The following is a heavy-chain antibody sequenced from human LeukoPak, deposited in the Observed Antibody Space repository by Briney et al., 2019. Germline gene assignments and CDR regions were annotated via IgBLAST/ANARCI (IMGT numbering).Heavy chain of an antibody. Sequence: SETLSLTCAVSGGSISSSNWWSWVRQPPGRGLEWIGEIYHSGSINYNPSLKSRITISVAKSKNQFSLNLNSVTAADTAVYYCAREGRSTFDYWGQGTLVTVSS. D-gene: IGHD1-26*01. V-gene: IGHV4-4*02. J-gene: IGHJ4*02. CDR2: IYHSGSI. CDR3: AREGRSTFDY. CDR1: GGSISSSNW.